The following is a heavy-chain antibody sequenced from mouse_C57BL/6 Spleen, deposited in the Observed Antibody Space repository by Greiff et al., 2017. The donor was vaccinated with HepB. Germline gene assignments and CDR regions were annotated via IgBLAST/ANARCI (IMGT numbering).Heavy chain of an antibody. CDR1: GYTFTSYW. D-gene: IGHD3-1*01. J-gene: IGHJ3*01. Sequence: VQLQQPGAELVKPGASVKLSCKASGYTFTSYWMQWVKQRPGQGLEWIGEIDPSDSYTNYNQKFKGKATLTVDTSSSTAYMQLSSLTSEDSAVYYCARGTAQATNWFAYWGQGTLVTVSA. CDR3: ARGTAQATNWFAY. V-gene: IGHV1-50*01. CDR2: IDPSDSYT.